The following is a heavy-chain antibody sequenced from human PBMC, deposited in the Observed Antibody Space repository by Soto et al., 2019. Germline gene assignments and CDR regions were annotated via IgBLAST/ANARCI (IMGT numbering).Heavy chain of an antibody. V-gene: IGHV5-51*01. CDR1: GYSFTSYW. D-gene: IGHD2-21*02. Sequence: GESLKISCKGSGYSFTSYWIGWVRQMPGKGLEWMGIIYPGDSDTRYSPSFQGQVTISADKSISTAYLQWSSLKASDTAMYYCARQPTYCGGDCYWPEYFQHWGQGTLVTVSS. CDR3: ARQPTYCGGDCYWPEYFQH. J-gene: IGHJ1*01. CDR2: IYPGDSDT.